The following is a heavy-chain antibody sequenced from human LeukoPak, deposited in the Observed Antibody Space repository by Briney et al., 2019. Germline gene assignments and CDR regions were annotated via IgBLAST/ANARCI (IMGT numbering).Heavy chain of an antibody. Sequence: PGGSRRLSWAAAGFTFSSYGMHWVRQAPGKGLEWVAFIRYDGSNKYYADSVKGRFTISRDNSKNTLYLQMNSLRAEDTAVYYCAKMAGWSGTDAFDIWGQGTMVTVSS. V-gene: IGHV3-30*02. CDR2: IRYDGSNK. CDR1: GFTFSSYG. J-gene: IGHJ3*02. D-gene: IGHD3-3*01. CDR3: AKMAGWSGTDAFDI.